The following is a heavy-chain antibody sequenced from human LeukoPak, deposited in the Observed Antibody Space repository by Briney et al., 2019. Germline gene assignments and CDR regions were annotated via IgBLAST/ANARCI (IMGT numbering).Heavy chain of an antibody. Sequence: PSETLSLTCSVSGGSISSGDYYWSWLRQPPGKGLEWIGEINHSGSTNYNPSLKSRVTISVDTSKNQFSLKLSSVTAADTAVYYCARWGYCSGGSCYYAFHYYYGMDVWGQGTTVTVSS. V-gene: IGHV4-39*07. CDR2: INHSGST. CDR1: GGSISSGDYY. CDR3: ARWGYCSGGSCYYAFHYYYGMDV. J-gene: IGHJ6*02. D-gene: IGHD2-15*01.